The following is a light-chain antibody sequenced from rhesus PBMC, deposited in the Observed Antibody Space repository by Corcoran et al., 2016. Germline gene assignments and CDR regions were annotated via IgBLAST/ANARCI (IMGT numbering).Light chain of an antibody. J-gene: IGLJ1*01. CDR1: SSDIGGYNY. CDR2: EVS. CDR3: CSYTTSSTFI. V-gene: IGLV2-32*02. Sequence: QAALTQPRSVSGSPGQSVTISCTGTSSDIGGYNYVSWYQQHPGTAPKLMIYEVSKRPSGVSDRFSGSKSGNTASLTISGLQPEDEADYYCCSYTTSSTFIFGSGTRLTVL.